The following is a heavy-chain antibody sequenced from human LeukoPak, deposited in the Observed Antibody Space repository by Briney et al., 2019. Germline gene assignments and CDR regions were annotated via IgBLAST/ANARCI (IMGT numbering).Heavy chain of an antibody. D-gene: IGHD3-22*01. J-gene: IGHJ4*02. CDR2: ISSSSSYI. V-gene: IGHV3-21*01. CDR1: GFTFSSYS. CDR3: ARGGYYDSSALLRVPFDY. Sequence: GGSLRLSCAASGFTFSSYSMNWVRQAPGKGLEWVSSISSSSSYIYYADSVKGRFTISRDNAKNSLYLQMNSLRAEDTAVYYCARGGYYDSSALLRVPFDYWGQGTLVTVSS.